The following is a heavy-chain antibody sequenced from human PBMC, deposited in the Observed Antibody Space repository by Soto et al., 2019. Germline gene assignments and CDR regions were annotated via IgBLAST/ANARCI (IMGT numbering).Heavy chain of an antibody. D-gene: IGHD4-17*01. CDR2: ISSSSSYT. CDR1: GFTFSDYY. CDR3: ARDTTVVRDYYYYYGMDV. Sequence: QVQLVESGGGLVKPGGSLRLSCAASGFTFSDYYMSWIRQAPGKGLEWVSYISSSSSYTNYADSVKGRFTISRDNAKNSLYLHMNRLRAEDTAVYYCARDTTVVRDYYYYYGMDVWGQGTTVTVSS. V-gene: IGHV3-11*05. J-gene: IGHJ6*02.